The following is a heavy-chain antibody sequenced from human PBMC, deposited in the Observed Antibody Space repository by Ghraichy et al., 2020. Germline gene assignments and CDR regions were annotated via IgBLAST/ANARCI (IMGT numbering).Heavy chain of an antibody. D-gene: IGHD2-15*01. Sequence: ASVKVSCKASGYTFTGYYMNWVRQAPGQGLEWMGWINPNSGGTNYAQKFQGRVTMTRDTSISTAYMELSRLRSDDTAVYYCARGCSGGSCYRRGWFDPWGQGTLVTVSS. CDR1: GYTFTGYY. CDR3: ARGCSGGSCYRRGWFDP. V-gene: IGHV1-2*02. J-gene: IGHJ5*02. CDR2: INPNSGGT.